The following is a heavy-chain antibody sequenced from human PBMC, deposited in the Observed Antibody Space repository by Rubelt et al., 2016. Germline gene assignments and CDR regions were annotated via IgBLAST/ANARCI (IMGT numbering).Heavy chain of an antibody. Sequence: QVQLVQSGSELKKPGASVKVSCKASEYSFSSFGMHWVRQAPGQGLQWIGWINTNTADPTYAQAFTGRFVFSLDTSGSTAYLHISCRKAEDTGVYYCARDSGTYLFDYWGQGTLVTVSS. D-gene: IGHD1-26*01. V-gene: IGHV7-4-1*02. CDR1: EYSFSSFG. J-gene: IGHJ4*02. CDR2: INTNTADP. CDR3: ARDSGTYLFDY.